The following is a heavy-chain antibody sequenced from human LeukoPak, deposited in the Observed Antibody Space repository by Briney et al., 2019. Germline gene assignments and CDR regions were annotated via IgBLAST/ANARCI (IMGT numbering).Heavy chain of an antibody. J-gene: IGHJ2*01. Sequence: SETLSLTCTVSGGSISSYYWSWIRQPPGKGLEGIGYICYSGSTNYNPSLKSRVTISVDTSKNQFSLKLSSVTAADTAVYYCARDKSVDTASSYWYFDLWGRGTLVTVSS. V-gene: IGHV4-59*01. CDR3: ARDKSVDTASSYWYFDL. CDR2: ICYSGST. D-gene: IGHD5-18*01. CDR1: GGSISSYY.